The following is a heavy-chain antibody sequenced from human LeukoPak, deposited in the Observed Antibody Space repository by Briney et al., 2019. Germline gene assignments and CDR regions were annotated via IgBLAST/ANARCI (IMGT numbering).Heavy chain of an antibody. CDR2: IYYSGST. CDR1: GGSISSGSYY. CDR3: ARGWNGLYDWFDL. J-gene: IGHJ5*02. V-gene: IGHV4-61*01. D-gene: IGHD1-1*01. Sequence: PSETLSLTCTVSGGSISSGSYYWSWIRQPPGKGLEWIGYIYYSGSTNYNPSLKSRATISIDTSKNQFSLKLSSVTAADTAVYYCARGWNGLYDWFDLWGQGTLVTVSS.